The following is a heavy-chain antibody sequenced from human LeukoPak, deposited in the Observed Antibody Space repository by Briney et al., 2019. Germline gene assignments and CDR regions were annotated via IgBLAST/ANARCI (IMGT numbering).Heavy chain of an antibody. V-gene: IGHV4-34*01. Sequence: SETLSLTCAVYDGSFSGYYWSWIRQPPGKGLEWIGAINHSGSTNYNPSLKSRVTISLDTSKSQFSLKVRYVTAADTAVYYCARGLNDSWTGENYWGQGTLVTVSS. CDR3: ARGLNDSWTGENY. CDR1: DGSFSGYY. CDR2: INHSGST. D-gene: IGHD3-3*01. J-gene: IGHJ4*02.